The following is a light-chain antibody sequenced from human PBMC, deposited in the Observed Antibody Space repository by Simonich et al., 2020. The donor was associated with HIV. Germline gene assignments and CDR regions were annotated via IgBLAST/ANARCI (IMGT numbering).Light chain of an antibody. Sequence: DIQMTQSPSSVSASVGDRVTITCRASQGINSWLAWYQQKPGKAPKLLIYAASTWQSGGPSRCSGSGSGTDFTLTISSLQPDDFATYYCQQYNSYSRTFGQGTKVEIK. CDR3: QQYNSYSRT. V-gene: IGKV1D-16*01. J-gene: IGKJ1*01. CDR1: QGINSW. CDR2: AAS.